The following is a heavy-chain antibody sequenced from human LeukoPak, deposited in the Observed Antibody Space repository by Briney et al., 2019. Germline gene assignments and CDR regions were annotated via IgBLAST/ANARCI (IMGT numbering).Heavy chain of an antibody. CDR2: INYSGTT. Sequence: SETLSLTCNVSGGAITNDNFYWGWVRQPPGKGLEWVVSINYSGTTYYNPSLRSRLSISVDTSRTQFFLTLNSVTAADTAVYYCARLFDSWGRGILVTVS. J-gene: IGHJ4*02. CDR3: ARLFDS. CDR1: GGAITNDNFY. V-gene: IGHV4-39*01.